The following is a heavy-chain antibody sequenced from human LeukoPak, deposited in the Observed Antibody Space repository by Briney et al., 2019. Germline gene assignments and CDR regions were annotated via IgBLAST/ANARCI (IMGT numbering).Heavy chain of an antibody. CDR2: ISAYNGNT. Sequence: ASVKVSRKASGYTFTSYGISWVRQAPGQGLEWMGWISAYNGNTNYAQKLQGRVTMTTDTSTSTAYMELRSLRSDDTAVYYCAAQSLRSYFTYYWGQGTLVTVSS. CDR1: GYTFTSYG. CDR3: AAQSLRSYFTYY. V-gene: IGHV1-18*01. D-gene: IGHD1-26*01. J-gene: IGHJ4*02.